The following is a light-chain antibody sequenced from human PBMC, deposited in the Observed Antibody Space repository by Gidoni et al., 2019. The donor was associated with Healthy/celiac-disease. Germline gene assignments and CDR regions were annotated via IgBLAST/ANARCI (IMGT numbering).Light chain of an antibody. J-gene: IGLJ2*01. CDR3: QSYDSSPFDVV. V-gene: IGLV1-40*01. CDR1: SSNIGAGYD. CDR2: GNS. Sequence: QSVLTQPPSVSGAPGQRVTISCTGSSSNIGAGYDVHWYQQLPGTAPKLLIYGNSNRPSGVPDRFSGSKSGTSASLAITGLQAEDEADYYCQSYDSSPFDVVFGGGTKLTVL.